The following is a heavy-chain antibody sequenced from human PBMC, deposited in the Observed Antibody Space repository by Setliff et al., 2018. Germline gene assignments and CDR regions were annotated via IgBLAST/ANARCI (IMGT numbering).Heavy chain of an antibody. CDR3: ARSSPSGDSYGPLDY. Sequence: NPSETLSLTCTISGGSINGRYWSWIRQPPGKGLEWIGNIYYTGKTNYNHSLKSRVTISVDTSKNQFTLKVNSVTAADTAVYYCARSSPSGDSYGPLDYWGQGTLVTVS. J-gene: IGHJ4*02. CDR1: GGSINGRY. D-gene: IGHD5-18*01. CDR2: IYYTGKT. V-gene: IGHV4-59*11.